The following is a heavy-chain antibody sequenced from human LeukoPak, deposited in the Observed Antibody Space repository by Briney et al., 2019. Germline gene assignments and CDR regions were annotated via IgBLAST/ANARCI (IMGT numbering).Heavy chain of an antibody. D-gene: IGHD3-22*01. CDR3: ARDPYDSSWGLCYFDY. CDR2: IKQDGSDK. V-gene: IGHV3-7*04. CDR1: GFTFRSYN. J-gene: IGHJ4*02. Sequence: GGSLRLSCAASGFTFRSYNLHWVRQAPGKGLEWVANIKQDGSDKYYVDSVKGRFTISRDNAKNSLYLQMNSLRAEDTAVYYCARDPYDSSWGLCYFDYWGQGNLVTVSS.